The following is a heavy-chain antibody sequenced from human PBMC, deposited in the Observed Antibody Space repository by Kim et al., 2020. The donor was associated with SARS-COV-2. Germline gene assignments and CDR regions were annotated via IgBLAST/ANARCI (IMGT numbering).Heavy chain of an antibody. V-gene: IGHV4-34*01. CDR3: ARAYSSSWYNWFDP. Sequence: SETLSLTCAVYGGSFSGYYWSWIRQPPGKGLEWIGEINHSGSTNYNPSLKSRVTISVDTSKNQFSLKLSSVTAADTAVYYCARAYSSSWYNWFDPWGQGTLVTVSS. CDR1: GGSFSGYY. J-gene: IGHJ5*02. CDR2: INHSGST. D-gene: IGHD6-13*01.